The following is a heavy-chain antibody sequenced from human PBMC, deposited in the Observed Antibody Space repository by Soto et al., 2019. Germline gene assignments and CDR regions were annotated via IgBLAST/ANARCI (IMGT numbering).Heavy chain of an antibody. CDR2: IYYSGST. CDR3: ARERGGLQARESSSWFAGFDY. CDR1: GGSISSGGYY. Sequence: PSETLSLTCTVSGGSISSGGYYWSWIRQHPGKGLEWIGYIYYSGSTYYNPSLKSRVTISVDTSKNQFSLKLSSVTAADTAVYYCARERGGLQARESSSWFAGFDYWGQGTLVTVSS. V-gene: IGHV4-31*03. J-gene: IGHJ4*02. D-gene: IGHD6-13*01.